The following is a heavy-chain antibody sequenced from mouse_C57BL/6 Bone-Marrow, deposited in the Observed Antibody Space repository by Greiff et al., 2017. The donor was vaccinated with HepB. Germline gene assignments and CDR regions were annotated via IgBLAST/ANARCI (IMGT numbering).Heavy chain of an antibody. CDR3: AREYYEGSMDY. CDR1: GYSITSGYY. CDR2: ISYDGSN. J-gene: IGHJ4*01. V-gene: IGHV3-6*01. Sequence: EVKLVESGPGLVKPSQSLSLTCSVTGYSITSGYYWNWIRQFPGNKLEWMGYISYDGSNNYNPSLKNRISITRDTSKNQFFLKLNSVTTEDTATYYCAREYYEGSMDYWGQGTSVTVSS. D-gene: IGHD1-1*01.